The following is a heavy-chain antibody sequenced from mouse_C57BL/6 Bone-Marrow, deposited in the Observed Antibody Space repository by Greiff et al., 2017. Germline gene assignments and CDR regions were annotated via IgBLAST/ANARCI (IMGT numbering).Heavy chain of an antibody. CDR2: INYDGSST. J-gene: IGHJ2*01. V-gene: IGHV5-16*01. CDR1: GFTFSDYY. Sequence: EVMLVESEGGLVQPGSSMKLSCTASGFTFSDYYMAWVRQVPEKGLEWVANINYDGSSTYYLDSLKSRFIISRDNAKNILYLQMSSLKSEDTATYYCARGALYYYGSSSFDYWGQGTTLTVSS. D-gene: IGHD1-1*01. CDR3: ARGALYYYGSSSFDY.